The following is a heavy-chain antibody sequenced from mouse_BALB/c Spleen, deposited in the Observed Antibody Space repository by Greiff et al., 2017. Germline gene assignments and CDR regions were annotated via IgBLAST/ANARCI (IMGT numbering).Heavy chain of an antibody. Sequence: QVQLQQSGPGLVAPSQSLSITCTVSGFSLTDYGVSWIRQPPGKGLEWLGVIWGGGSTYYNSALKSRLSISKDNSKSQVFLKMNSLQTDDTAMYYCAKTYDYDEGGYAMDYWGQGTSVTVSS. CDR1: GFSLTDYG. CDR3: AKTYDYDEGGYAMDY. J-gene: IGHJ4*01. CDR2: IWGGGST. V-gene: IGHV2-6-5*01. D-gene: IGHD2-4*01.